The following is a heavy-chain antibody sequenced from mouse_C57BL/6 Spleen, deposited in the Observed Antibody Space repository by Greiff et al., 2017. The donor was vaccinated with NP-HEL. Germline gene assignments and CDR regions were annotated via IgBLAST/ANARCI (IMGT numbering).Heavy chain of an antibody. CDR2: ISSGSSTI. CDR1: GFTFSDYG. CDR3: ATDYYGSSYVGYFDV. V-gene: IGHV5-17*01. Sequence: EVKLVESGGGLVKPGGSLKLSCAASGFTFSDYGMHWVRQAPEKGLEWVAYISSGSSTIYYADTVKGRFTISRDNAKNTLFLQMTSLRSEDTAMYYCATDYYGSSYVGYFDVWGTGTTVTVSS. D-gene: IGHD1-1*01. J-gene: IGHJ1*03.